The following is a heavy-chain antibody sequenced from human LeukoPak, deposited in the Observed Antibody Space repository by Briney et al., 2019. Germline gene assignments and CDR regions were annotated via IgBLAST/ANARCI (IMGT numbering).Heavy chain of an antibody. CDR2: IRYDGGNK. V-gene: IGHV3-30*02. D-gene: IGHD1-26*01. CDR3: AKDFAPSGSHDY. J-gene: IGHJ4*02. Sequence: PGGSLRLSCAASGFTFSSYGMHWVRQAPGKGLEWVAFIRYDGGNKYYADSVKGRFTISRDNSKNTLYLQMNSLRAEDTAVYYCAKDFAPSGSHDYWGQGTLVTVSS. CDR1: GFTFSSYG.